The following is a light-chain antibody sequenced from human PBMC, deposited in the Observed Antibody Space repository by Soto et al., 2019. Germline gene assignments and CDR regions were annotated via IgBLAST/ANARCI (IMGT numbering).Light chain of an antibody. CDR1: QSISSW. V-gene: IGKV1-5*03. J-gene: IGKJ1*01. CDR2: KAS. CDR3: HQYNSYWT. Sequence: DIQMTQSPSTLSASVGDRVTITCRASQSISSWLAWYQQKPGKAPKLLIYKASSLESGVPSRFSGSGSGTEFTLTISSLQSDDFATYYCHQYNSYWTFGQGTKVEI.